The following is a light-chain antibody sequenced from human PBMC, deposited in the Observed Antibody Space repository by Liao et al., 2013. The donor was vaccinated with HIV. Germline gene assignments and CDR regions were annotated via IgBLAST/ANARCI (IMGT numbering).Light chain of an antibody. CDR2: QDS. CDR1: KLGDKY. J-gene: IGLJ2*01. CDR3: QAWDGSTVV. Sequence: SYELTQPPSVSVAPGQTASITCSGDKLGDKYACWYHQKPGQSPVLVIYQDSKRPSGIPERFSGFNSGNTATLTLSGTQAMDEADYYCQAWDGSTVVFGGGTKLTVL. V-gene: IGLV3-1*01.